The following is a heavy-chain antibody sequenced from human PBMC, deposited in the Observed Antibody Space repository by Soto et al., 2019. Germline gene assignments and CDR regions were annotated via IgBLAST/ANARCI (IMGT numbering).Heavy chain of an antibody. CDR2: IYYSGRT. CDR1: GGSISSDDYY. CDR3: ARDRSNSPDYFDY. J-gene: IGHJ4*02. D-gene: IGHD6-6*01. V-gene: IGHV4-30-4*01. Sequence: PSETLSLTCTVSGGSISSDDYYWTWIRQPPGKGLEWIGYIYYSGRTNYNPSLESRLTISIDTSKNQFSLNLSSVSAADTAVYYCARDRSNSPDYFDYWGQGTLVTVSS.